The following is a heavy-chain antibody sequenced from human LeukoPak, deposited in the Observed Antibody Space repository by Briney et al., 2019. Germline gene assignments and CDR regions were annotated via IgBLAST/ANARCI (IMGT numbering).Heavy chain of an antibody. CDR3: AKDLSVVVAADWFDP. Sequence: GGSLRLSCAASGFTVSSNYMSWVRQAPGKGLEWVSAISGSGGRTYYADSVKGRFTISRDNSKNTLYLQMNSLRAEDTAVYYCAKDLSVVVAADWFDPGGQGTLVTVSS. CDR2: ISGSGGRT. V-gene: IGHV3-23*01. D-gene: IGHD2-15*01. J-gene: IGHJ5*02. CDR1: GFTVSSNY.